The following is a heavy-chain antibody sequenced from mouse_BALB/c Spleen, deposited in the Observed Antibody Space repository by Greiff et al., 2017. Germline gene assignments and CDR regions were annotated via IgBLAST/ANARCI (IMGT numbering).Heavy chain of an antibody. Sequence: VQRVESGPGLVAPSQSLSITCTVSGFSLTSYGVHWVRQPPGKGLEWLGVIWAGGSTNYNSALMSRLSISKDNSKSQVFLKMNSLQTDDTAMYYCARDQSSPAYWGQGTLVTVSA. CDR3: ARDQSSPAY. CDR2: IWAGGST. J-gene: IGHJ3*01. D-gene: IGHD1-1*01. CDR1: GFSLTSYG. V-gene: IGHV2-9*02.